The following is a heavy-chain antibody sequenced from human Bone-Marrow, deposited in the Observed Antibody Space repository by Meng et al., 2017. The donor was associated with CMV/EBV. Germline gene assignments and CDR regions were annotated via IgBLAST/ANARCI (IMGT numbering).Heavy chain of an antibody. D-gene: IGHD1-14*01. CDR1: GLTFSSYS. J-gene: IGHJ4*02. CDR2: ISSSSSYI. CDR3: ARGPSEHSAYLDY. Sequence: GESLKISCAASGLTFSSYSMNWVRQAPGKGLEWVSSISSSSSYIYYADSVKGRFTISRDNAKNSLYLQMNSLRAEDTAVYYCARGPSEHSAYLDYWGQGTLVTVSS. V-gene: IGHV3-21*01.